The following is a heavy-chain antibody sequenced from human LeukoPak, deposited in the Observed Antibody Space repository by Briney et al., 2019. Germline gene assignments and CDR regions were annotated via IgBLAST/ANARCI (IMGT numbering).Heavy chain of an antibody. Sequence: SVKVSCKTSGGTFSSYAISWVRQAPGQGLEWMGMITPILGTANVAQNFQGRVTTTADKSTSTAYMELSSLRSEDTAVYYCARGLLATITSLYHYNGMDVWGQGTTVTVSS. CDR2: ITPILGTA. V-gene: IGHV1-69*04. D-gene: IGHD5-12*01. CDR3: ARGLLATITSLYHYNGMDV. CDR1: GGTFSSYA. J-gene: IGHJ6*02.